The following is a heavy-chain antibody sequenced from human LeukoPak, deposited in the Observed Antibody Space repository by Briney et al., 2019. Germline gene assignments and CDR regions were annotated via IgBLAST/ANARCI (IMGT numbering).Heavy chain of an antibody. V-gene: IGHV4-34*01. D-gene: IGHD5-18*01. CDR2: INQSGST. J-gene: IGHJ3*02. CDR1: GGSLSGHY. Sequence: PSETLSLTCAVYGGSLSGHYWSWIRQPPGKGLEWIGEINQSGSTNYNPSLKSRVTMSLDASNNHFSLKLTSLTAADTALYYCARGRIQLYIRRGNAFDIWGQGTVVTVSS. CDR3: ARGRIQLYIRRGNAFDI.